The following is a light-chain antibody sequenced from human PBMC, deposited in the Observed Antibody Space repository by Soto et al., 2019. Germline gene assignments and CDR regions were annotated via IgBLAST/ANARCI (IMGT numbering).Light chain of an antibody. J-gene: IGKJ1*01. CDR1: QTIDSW. CDR3: QQYNSYSTWT. Sequence: DIQITQSPSTLSGSVGDRVTITCRASQTIDSWLAWYQQRPGKPPNLLIYKASTLASGVPSRFSGSGSGTEFTLTISSLQPDDFATYYCQQYNSYSTWTFGQGTKVDVK. CDR2: KAS. V-gene: IGKV1-5*03.